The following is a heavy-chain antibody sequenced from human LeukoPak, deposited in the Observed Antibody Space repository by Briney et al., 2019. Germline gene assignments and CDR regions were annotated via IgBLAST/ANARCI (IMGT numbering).Heavy chain of an antibody. J-gene: IGHJ4*02. CDR2: INPSGGRT. Sequence: ASVKVSCKASGYTFTNYHMHWVRQAPGQGLEWMGIINPSGGRTSYAQKFQGRVTMTRDMSTSTVYMELSSLRSEDTAVYYCARGARRGYPDYWGQGTLVTVSS. D-gene: IGHD5-12*01. CDR1: GYTFTNYH. V-gene: IGHV1-46*01. CDR3: ARGARRGYPDY.